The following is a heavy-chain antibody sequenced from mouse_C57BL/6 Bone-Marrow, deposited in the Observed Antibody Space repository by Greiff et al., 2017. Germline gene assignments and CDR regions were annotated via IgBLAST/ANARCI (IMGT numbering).Heavy chain of an antibody. CDR2: INSDGGST. D-gene: IGHD2-4*01. CDR3: ARRKPMITAFDY. CDR1: EYEFPSHD. V-gene: IGHV5-2*03. J-gene: IGHJ2*01. Sequence: EVKLMESGGGLVQPGESLKLSCESNEYEFPSHDMSWVRKTPEKRLELVAAINSDGGSTYYPDTMERRFIISRDNTKKILYLQMSGLRAEDTAMYYCARRKPMITAFDYWGQGTTLTVSS.